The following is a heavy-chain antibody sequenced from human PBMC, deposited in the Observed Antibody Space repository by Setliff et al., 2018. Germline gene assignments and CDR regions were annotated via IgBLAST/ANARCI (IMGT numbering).Heavy chain of an antibody. V-gene: IGHV4-38-2*01. CDR3: ASPRRDDLDSPFDPFDI. CDR2: IYHKGRT. Sequence: SETLSLTCDVSGASISSGHYWGWIRQPPGKGLEWIATIYHKGRTHFNPSLQSRVTMSLDRSKNQFSLRLTSVTASDTAVYYCASPRRDDLDSPFDPFDIWGHGTRVTVS. D-gene: IGHD3-3*01. J-gene: IGHJ3*02. CDR1: GASISSGHY.